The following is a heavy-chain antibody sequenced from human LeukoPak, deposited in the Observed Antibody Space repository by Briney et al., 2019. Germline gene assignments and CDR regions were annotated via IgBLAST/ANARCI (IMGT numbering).Heavy chain of an antibody. CDR3: ARAVSPAGGAFDI. J-gene: IGHJ3*02. CDR1: GGTFSSYA. CDR2: IIPILGIA. V-gene: IGHV1-69*04. Sequence: SVKVSCKASGGTFSSYAISWVRQAPGQGLEWMGRIIPILGIANYAQKFQGRVTMTRNTSISTAYMELSSLRSEDTAVYYCARAVSPAGGAFDIWGQGTMVTVSS. D-gene: IGHD3-10*01.